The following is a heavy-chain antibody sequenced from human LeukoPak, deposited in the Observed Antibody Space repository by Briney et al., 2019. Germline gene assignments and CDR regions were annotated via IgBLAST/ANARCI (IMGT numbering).Heavy chain of an antibody. V-gene: IGHV4-39*01. CDR2: IYYSGST. CDR3: ARHPFTFGGVIVPDPLDY. J-gene: IGHJ4*02. Sequence: PSETLSLTCTVSGVSISSSSYYWGWIRQPPGKGLEWIGSIYYSGSTYYNPSLKSRVTISVDTSKNQFSLKLSSVTAADTAVYYCARHPFTFGGVIVPDPLDYWGQGTLVTVSS. CDR1: GVSISSSSYY. D-gene: IGHD3-16*02.